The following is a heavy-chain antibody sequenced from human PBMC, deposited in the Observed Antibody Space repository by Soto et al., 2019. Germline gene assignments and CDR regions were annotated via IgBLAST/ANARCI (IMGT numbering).Heavy chain of an antibody. CDR2: IYYSGST. Sequence: SETLSLTCTFSCGSIISYYWSWIRQPPGKGLEWIGYIYYSGSTNYNPSLKSRVTISVDTSKNQFSLKLSSVTAADTAVYYCARVGILTGYLYYFDYWGQGTLVTVSS. D-gene: IGHD3-9*01. CDR1: CGSIISYY. CDR3: ARVGILTGYLYYFDY. V-gene: IGHV4-59*01. J-gene: IGHJ4*02.